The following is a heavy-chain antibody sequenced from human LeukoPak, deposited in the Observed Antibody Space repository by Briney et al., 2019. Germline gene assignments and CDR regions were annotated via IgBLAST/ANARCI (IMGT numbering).Heavy chain of an antibody. CDR3: APIVVVPASSVGI. J-gene: IGHJ3*02. CDR2: IYYSGST. Sequence: SETLSLTCTVSGGSISSSSYYWGWIRQPPGKGLEWIGSIYYSGSTYYDPSLKSRVTISVDTSKNQFSLKLSSVTAADTAVYYCAPIVVVPASSVGIWGQGTMVTVSS. D-gene: IGHD2-2*01. V-gene: IGHV4-39*01. CDR1: GGSISSSSYY.